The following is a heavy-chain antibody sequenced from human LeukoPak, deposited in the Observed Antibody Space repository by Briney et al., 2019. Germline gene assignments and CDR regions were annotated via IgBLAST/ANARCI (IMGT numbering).Heavy chain of an antibody. J-gene: IGHJ4*02. V-gene: IGHV3-48*02. D-gene: IGHD3-9*01. CDR2: IRTTAEGAKYA. CDR3: ATDQRYAFDY. CDR1: GSSFTDYP. Sequence: GGSLRLSCATSGSSFTDYPMNWVRQAPGKGLEWISNIRTTAEGAKYAYYADSVKGRVTISRDDGKNTLYLHMNSLRDDDTAVYYCATDQRYAFDYWGQGILVTVSS.